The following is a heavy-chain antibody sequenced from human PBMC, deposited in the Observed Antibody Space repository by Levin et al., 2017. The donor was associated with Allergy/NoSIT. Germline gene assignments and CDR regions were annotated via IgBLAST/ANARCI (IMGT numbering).Heavy chain of an antibody. CDR1: GYTFTSYD. CDR3: ARSDYDFWSGGAVGY. D-gene: IGHD3-3*01. Sequence: GESLKISCKASGYTFTSYDINWVRQATGQGLEWMGWMNPNSGNTGYAQKFQGRVTMTRNTSISTAYMELSSLRSEDTAVYYCARSDYDFWSGGAVGYWGQGTLVTVSS. V-gene: IGHV1-8*01. CDR2: MNPNSGNT. J-gene: IGHJ4*02.